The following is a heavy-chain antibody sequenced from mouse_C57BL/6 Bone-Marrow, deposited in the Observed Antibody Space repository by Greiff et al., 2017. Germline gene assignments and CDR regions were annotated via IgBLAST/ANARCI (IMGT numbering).Heavy chain of an antibody. D-gene: IGHD4-1*01. V-gene: IGHV1-52*01. CDR1: GYTFTSYW. CDR3: ARTGLFDY. J-gene: IGHJ2*01. CDR2: IDPSDSAT. Sequence: VQLQQPGAELVRPGSSVKLSCKASGYTFTSYWMHWVKQRPIQGLEWIGNIDPSDSATHYNQKFKDKATLTVDKSSSTAYMQRSSLTSEDSAVYYCARTGLFDYWGQGTTLTVSS.